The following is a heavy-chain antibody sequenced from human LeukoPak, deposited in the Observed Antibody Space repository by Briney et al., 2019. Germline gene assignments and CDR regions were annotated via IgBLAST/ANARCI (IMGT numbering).Heavy chain of an antibody. CDR3: ARDAGYGYDRFDY. D-gene: IGHD5-18*01. Sequence: GGSLRLSCAASGFTFSSYSMNWVRQAPGKGLEWVSYISSSSSTIYYADSVKGRFTISRDNAKNSLYLQMDSLRAEDTAVYYCARDAGYGYDRFDYWGQGTQVTVSS. V-gene: IGHV3-48*04. J-gene: IGHJ4*02. CDR1: GFTFSSYS. CDR2: ISSSSSTI.